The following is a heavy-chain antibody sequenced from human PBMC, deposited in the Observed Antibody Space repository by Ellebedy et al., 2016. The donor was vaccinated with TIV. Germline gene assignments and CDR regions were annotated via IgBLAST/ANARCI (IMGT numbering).Heavy chain of an antibody. CDR2: ISNSGDTT. J-gene: IGHJ4*02. V-gene: IGHV3-23*01. CDR1: GFTFSCCA. D-gene: IGHD6-13*01. Sequence: PGGSLRLSCAASGFTFSCCAMSWVRQTTGKGLEWVSVISNSGDTTYADYVKGRFTISSDNSKDTLFLQMNSLRAEDTGVYYCAKLAGISSWYAEYWGQGTLVTVSS. CDR3: AKLAGISSWYAEY.